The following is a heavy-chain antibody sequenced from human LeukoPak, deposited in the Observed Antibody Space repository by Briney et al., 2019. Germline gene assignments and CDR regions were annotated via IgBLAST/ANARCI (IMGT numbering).Heavy chain of an antibody. D-gene: IGHD3-9*01. V-gene: IGHV4-39*07. J-gene: IGHJ4*02. CDR2: IYYSGST. CDR1: GGSISSSSYY. Sequence: SETLSLTCTVSGGSISSSSYYWGWIRQPPGKGLEWIGSIYYSGSTYYNPSLKSRVTISVDTSKNQFSLKLSSVTAADTAVYYCARVDYGILTGYLGFDYWGQGTLVTVSS. CDR3: ARVDYGILTGYLGFDY.